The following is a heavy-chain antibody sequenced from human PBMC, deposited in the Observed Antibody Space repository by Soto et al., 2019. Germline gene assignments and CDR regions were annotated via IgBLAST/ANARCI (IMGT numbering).Heavy chain of an antibody. V-gene: IGHV1-8*01. CDR2: MNPNSGNT. CDR1: GYTFTSYD. Sequence: ASVKVSCRASGYTFTSYDINWVRQATGQGLEWMGWMNPNSGNTGYAQKFQGRVTMTRNTSISTAYMELSSLRSEDTAVYYCARPLGYCSGGSCYSHLTDAFYIWGQGTMVTVSS. D-gene: IGHD2-15*01. J-gene: IGHJ3*02. CDR3: ARPLGYCSGGSCYSHLTDAFYI.